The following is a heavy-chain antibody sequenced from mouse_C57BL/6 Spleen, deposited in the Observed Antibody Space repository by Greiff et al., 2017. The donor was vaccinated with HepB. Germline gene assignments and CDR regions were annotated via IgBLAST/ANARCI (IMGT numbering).Heavy chain of an antibody. CDR1: GYTFTSYW. V-gene: IGHV1-69*01. D-gene: IGHD2-4*01. Sequence: QVQLQQPGAELVMPGASVKLSCKASGYTFTSYWMHWVKQRPGQGLEWIGEIDPSDSYTNYNQKFKGKSTLTVDKSSSTAYMQLSSLTSEDSAVYCCARGSTMIKDWYFDVWGTGTTVTVSS. J-gene: IGHJ1*03. CDR3: ARGSTMIKDWYFDV. CDR2: IDPSDSYT.